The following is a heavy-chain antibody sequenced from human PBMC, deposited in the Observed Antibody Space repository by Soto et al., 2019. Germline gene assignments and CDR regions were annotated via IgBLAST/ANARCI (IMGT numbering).Heavy chain of an antibody. J-gene: IGHJ6*02. D-gene: IGHD2-21*01. CDR1: GYSLTHKW. Sequence: GESLKISCQASGYSLTHKWIAWVRQRPGKGLEWLGVIYPLDSYTKYSPSFEGQVTMSVDKSVKTASLLLNSLKASDTAIYFCARVIVPQASTMGGMDVWGQGTTVTVSS. V-gene: IGHV5-51*01. CDR2: IYPLDSYT. CDR3: ARVIVPQASTMGGMDV.